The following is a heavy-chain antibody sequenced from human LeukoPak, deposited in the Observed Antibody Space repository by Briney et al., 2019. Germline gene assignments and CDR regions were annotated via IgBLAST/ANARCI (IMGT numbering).Heavy chain of an antibody. V-gene: IGHV1-69*05. J-gene: IGHJ3*02. Sequence: SVKVSCKASGGTFSSYAISWVRQAPGQGLEWMGGIIPIFGTANYAQKFQGRVTITTDESTSTAYMELSSLRSEDTAVYYCARDWPPEYYYDSSGYYPDAFDIWGQGTMVTVSS. D-gene: IGHD3-22*01. CDR3: ARDWPPEYYYDSSGYYPDAFDI. CDR1: GGTFSSYA. CDR2: IIPIFGTA.